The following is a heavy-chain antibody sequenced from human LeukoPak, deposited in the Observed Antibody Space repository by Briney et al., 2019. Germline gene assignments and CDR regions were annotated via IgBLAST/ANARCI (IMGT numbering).Heavy chain of an antibody. V-gene: IGHV4-39*01. CDR1: GGSISSSSYY. CDR3: ARMGSPPILYFDY. CDR2: IYYSGST. Sequence: SETLSLTCTVSGGSISSSSYYWGWIRQPPGKGLEWIGSIYYSGSTYYSPSLKSRVTISVDTSKNQFSLKLSSVTAADTAVYYCARMGSPPILYFDYWGQGTLVTVSS. D-gene: IGHD2-15*01. J-gene: IGHJ4*02.